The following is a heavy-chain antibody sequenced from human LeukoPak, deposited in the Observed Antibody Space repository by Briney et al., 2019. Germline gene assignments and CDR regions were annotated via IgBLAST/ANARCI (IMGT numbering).Heavy chain of an antibody. D-gene: IGHD3-22*01. CDR2: IYYSGST. CDR1: GGPISSSSYY. J-gene: IGHJ3*02. Sequence: SETLPLTRTVSGGPISSSSYYWGWIRQPPGKGLEWIGSIYYSGSTYYNPSLKGRVTISVDTSKNQFSLKLSSVTAADTAVYCCARSYYDSSGYPDAFDIWGQGTMVTVSS. V-gene: IGHV4-39*01. CDR3: ARSYYDSSGYPDAFDI.